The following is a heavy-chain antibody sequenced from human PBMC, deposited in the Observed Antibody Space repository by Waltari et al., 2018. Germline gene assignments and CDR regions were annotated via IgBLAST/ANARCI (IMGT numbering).Heavy chain of an antibody. J-gene: IGHJ3*02. CDR1: GGSISTGSYY. D-gene: IGHD6-6*01. V-gene: IGHV4-31*04. CDR3: ATATSYTTSSKDDAFDI. Sequence: QVRLQESGPGMVKSSQTLSLTCTVSGGSISTGSYYWTWCCPLPGKGLEWVGYVYFTGSTLYNPALASRLSITVDTSKNQFSLNLESVRPADTAVYYCATATSYTTSSKDDAFDIWGQGTMVTVSS. CDR2: VYFTGST.